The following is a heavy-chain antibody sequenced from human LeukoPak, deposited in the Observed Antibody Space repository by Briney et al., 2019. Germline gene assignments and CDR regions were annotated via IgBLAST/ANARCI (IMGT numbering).Heavy chain of an antibody. CDR2: IYTSGST. J-gene: IGHJ6*03. V-gene: IGHV4-4*09. CDR3: ARRPTYYYMDV. CDR1: GGSISSYY. Sequence: SETLSLTCTVSGGSISSYYWSWIRQPPGKGLEWIGYIYTSGSTNYNPSLKSRVTISVDTSKNQFSLKLSSVTAADTAVYYRARRPTYYYMDVWGKGTTVTVSS.